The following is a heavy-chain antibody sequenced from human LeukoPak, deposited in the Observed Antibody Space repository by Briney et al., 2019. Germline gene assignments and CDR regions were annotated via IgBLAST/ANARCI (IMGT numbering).Heavy chain of an antibody. V-gene: IGHV4-59*01. Sequence: PSETLSLTCTVSGGSISSYYWSWIRQPPGKGLEWIGYIYYSGSTNYNPSLKSRVTISVDTSKNQFSLKLSSVPAADTAVYYCARETRELPDYWGQGTLVTVSS. CDR2: IYYSGST. J-gene: IGHJ4*02. CDR1: GGSISSYY. D-gene: IGHD1-26*01. CDR3: ARETRELPDY.